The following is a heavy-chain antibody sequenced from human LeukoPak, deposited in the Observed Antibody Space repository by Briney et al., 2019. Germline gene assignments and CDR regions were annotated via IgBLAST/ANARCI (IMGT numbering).Heavy chain of an antibody. CDR1: GITLSNYA. CDR3: AKRGVVVRVFLVGLHREAYYFDS. D-gene: IGHD3-16*02. Sequence: GGSLRLSCGVSGITLSNYAMSWVRQAPGKGLEWVAGLSGSAGGTTYADSVKGRFTISRDNSKNTLFLQMDRLRAEDTAVYFCAKRGVVVRVFLVGLHREAYYFDSWGQGAQVTVSS. J-gene: IGHJ4*02. CDR2: LSGSAGGT. V-gene: IGHV3-23*01.